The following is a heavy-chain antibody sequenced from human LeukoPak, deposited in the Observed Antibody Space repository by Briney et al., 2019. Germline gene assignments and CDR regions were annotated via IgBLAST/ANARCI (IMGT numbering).Heavy chain of an antibody. CDR1: GYTFTGYY. Sequence: ASVKVSCKASGYTFTGYYMHWVRQAPGRGLEWMGWINPNSGGTNYAQKFQGRVTMTRDTSISTAYMELSRLRSDDTAVYYCARDDPRGWYYFDYWGQGTLVTVSS. CDR3: ARDDPRGWYYFDY. D-gene: IGHD3-10*01. J-gene: IGHJ4*02. CDR2: INPNSGGT. V-gene: IGHV1-2*02.